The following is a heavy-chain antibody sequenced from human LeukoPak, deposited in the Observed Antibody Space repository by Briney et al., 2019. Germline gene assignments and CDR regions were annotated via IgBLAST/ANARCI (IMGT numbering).Heavy chain of an antibody. J-gene: IGHJ5*02. CDR2: THPSGNT. Sequence: SETLSLTCTVSGLSNNSYYWSWVRQPPGKGLEWVGYTHPSGNTNYSPSLKSRVTISIDASRNQFSLKLISVTAADTAVYYCARKAPKKGWFDPWGQGTLVTVSS. V-gene: IGHV4-4*09. CDR3: ARKAPKKGWFDP. CDR1: GLSNNSYY.